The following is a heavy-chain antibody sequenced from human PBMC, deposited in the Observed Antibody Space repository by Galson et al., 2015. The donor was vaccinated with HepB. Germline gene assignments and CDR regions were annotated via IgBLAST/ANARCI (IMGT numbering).Heavy chain of an antibody. CDR2: IRSKANSYAT. CDR1: GFTFSGSA. V-gene: IGHV3-73*01. CDR3: ISGYGRDADHY. Sequence: SLRLSCAASGFTFSGSAMHWVRQASGKGLEWVGRIRSKANSYATAYAASVKGRFTISRDDSKNTAYLQMNSLKTEDTAVYYCISGYGRDADHYWGQGTLVTVSS. D-gene: IGHD5-12*01. J-gene: IGHJ4*02.